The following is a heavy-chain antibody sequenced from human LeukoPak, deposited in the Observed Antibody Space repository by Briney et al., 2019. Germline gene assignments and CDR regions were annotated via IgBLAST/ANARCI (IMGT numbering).Heavy chain of an antibody. V-gene: IGHV1-46*01. CDR1: GYTFTSYY. CDR3: ARDGLPVVPASMGGWFDP. D-gene: IGHD2-2*01. Sequence: ASVKVSCKASGYTFTSYYMHWVRQAPGQALEWMGIINPSVGSTTYAQKFQGRLTTTRDMSASTVYMELSSLRSDDTAVYYCARDGLPVVPASMGGWFDPWGQGTLVTVSS. CDR2: INPSVGST. J-gene: IGHJ5*02.